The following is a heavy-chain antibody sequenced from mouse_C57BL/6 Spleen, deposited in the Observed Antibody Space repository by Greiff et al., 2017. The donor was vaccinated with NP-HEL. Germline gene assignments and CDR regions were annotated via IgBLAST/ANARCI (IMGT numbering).Heavy chain of an antibody. CDR2: INPNNGGT. CDR1: GYTFTDYN. Sequence: VQLQQSGPELVKPGASVKIPCKASGYTFTDYNMDWVKQSHGKSLEWIGDINPNNGGTIYNQKFKGKATLTVDKSSSTAYMELRSLTSEDTAVYYCAREDYSTPEGFAYWGQGTLVTVSA. V-gene: IGHV1-18*01. CDR3: AREDYSTPEGFAY. D-gene: IGHD2-5*01. J-gene: IGHJ3*01.